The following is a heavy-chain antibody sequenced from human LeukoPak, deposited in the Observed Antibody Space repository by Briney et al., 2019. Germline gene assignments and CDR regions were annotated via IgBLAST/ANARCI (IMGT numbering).Heavy chain of an antibody. D-gene: IGHD7-27*01. CDR2: IYSGGST. CDR3: AKDGNWARFEN. Sequence: GGSLRLSCAASEFSVGSNYMTWVRQAPGKGLEWVSLIYSGGSTYYADSVKGRFTISRDNSKNTLYLQMNSPRAEDTAAYYCAKDGNWARFENWGQGTLVTVSS. J-gene: IGHJ4*02. V-gene: IGHV3-53*01. CDR1: EFSVGSNY.